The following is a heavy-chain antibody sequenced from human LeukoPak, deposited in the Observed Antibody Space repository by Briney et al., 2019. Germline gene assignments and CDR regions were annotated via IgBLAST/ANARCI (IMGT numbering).Heavy chain of an antibody. V-gene: IGHV7-4-1*02. CDR1: GYTFTSYA. CDR3: ARAGYCSGGSCYSYTAFDY. CDR2: INTNTGNP. J-gene: IGHJ4*02. Sequence: ASVKVSCKASGYTFTSYAMNWVRQAPGQGLEWMGWINTNTGNPTYAQGFTGRFVFSLDTSVSTAYLQISSLKAEDTAVYYCARAGYCSGGSCYSYTAFDYWGQGTLVTVSS. D-gene: IGHD2-15*01.